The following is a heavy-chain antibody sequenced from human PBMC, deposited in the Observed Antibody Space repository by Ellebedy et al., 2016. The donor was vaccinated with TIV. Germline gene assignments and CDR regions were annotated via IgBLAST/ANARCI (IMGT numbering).Heavy chain of an antibody. Sequence: SVKVSCXASGGTPINHVISWVRQAPGQGLEWMGGIIPTFGSPHYAQKFPGRVTTPADESTSKPYMELSSLTAEDTAVYYCARGLQRNYYNGMDVWGQGTTVTVSS. V-gene: IGHV1-69*01. J-gene: IGHJ6*02. D-gene: IGHD5-18*01. CDR2: IIPTFGSP. CDR1: GGTPINHV. CDR3: ARGLQRNYYNGMDV.